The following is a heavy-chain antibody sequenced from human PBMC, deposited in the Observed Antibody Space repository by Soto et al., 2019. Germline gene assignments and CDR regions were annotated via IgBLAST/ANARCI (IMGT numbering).Heavy chain of an antibody. V-gene: IGHV1-46*01. J-gene: IGHJ4*02. CDR2: INPSGGST. D-gene: IGHD3-9*01. CDR3: ARDQTPSNLLTGYYQHPDDY. CDR1: GYTFTSYY. Sequence: QVQLVQSGAEVKKPGASVKVSCKASGYTFTSYYMHWVRQAPGQGIEWMGIINPSGGSTNHAQKFQGRVTMTRDTSTSPVYMELSSLRSEDTAVYYCARDQTPSNLLTGYYQHPDDYWGQGSLVTVSS.